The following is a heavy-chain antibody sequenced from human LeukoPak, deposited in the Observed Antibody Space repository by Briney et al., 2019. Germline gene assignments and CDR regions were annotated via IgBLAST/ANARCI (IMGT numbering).Heavy chain of an antibody. V-gene: IGHV4-4*02. D-gene: IGHD6-13*01. CDR3: ARDSIAAAGTSLWY. J-gene: IGHJ4*02. CDR1: GGSISSSNW. Sequence: SETLSLTCAVSGGSISSSNWWSWVRQPPGKGLEWIGEIYHSGSTNYNPSLKSRVTISVDKSKNQFSLKLSSVTAADTAVYYCARDSIAAAGTSLWYWGQGTLVTVSS. CDR2: IYHSGST.